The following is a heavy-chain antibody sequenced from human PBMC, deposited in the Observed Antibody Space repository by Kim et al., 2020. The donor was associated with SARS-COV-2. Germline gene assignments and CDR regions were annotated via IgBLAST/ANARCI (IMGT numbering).Heavy chain of an antibody. V-gene: IGHV1-3*01. J-gene: IGHJ4*02. CDR3: AREAVAGSFDY. D-gene: IGHD6-19*01. Sequence: RYSKRFQARVSVTRNTSATTAYLELSGLRSEDTAVYYCAREAVAGSFDYWGQGTLVTVSS.